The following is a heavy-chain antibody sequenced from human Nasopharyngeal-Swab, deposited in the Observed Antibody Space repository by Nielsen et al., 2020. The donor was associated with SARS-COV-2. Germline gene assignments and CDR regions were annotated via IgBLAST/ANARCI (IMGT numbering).Heavy chain of an antibody. CDR2: IGSSSTYI. Sequence: GESLKISCAASGFIFSSYSMNWVRQAPGKGLEWVSSIGSSSTYIYYADSVKGRFTISRDNAKNSLYLQMNSLRAEDTAVYYCARESLAAFDIWGQGTMVTVSS. D-gene: IGHD3-16*01. V-gene: IGHV3-21*01. J-gene: IGHJ3*02. CDR1: GFIFSSYS. CDR3: ARESLAAFDI.